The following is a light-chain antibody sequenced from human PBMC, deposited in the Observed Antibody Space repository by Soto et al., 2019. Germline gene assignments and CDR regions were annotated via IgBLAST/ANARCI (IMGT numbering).Light chain of an antibody. CDR2: EVT. V-gene: IGLV2-8*01. CDR3: QSYDSSLSGRDVV. CDR1: SSDVGGYNY. J-gene: IGLJ2*01. Sequence: QSALTQPPSASGSPGQSVTISCTGTSSDVGGYNYVSWYQQYPGRAPKLMIYEVTKRPSGVPDRFSGSKSGNTASLAITGLQAEDEADYYCQSYDSSLSGRDVVFGGGTKLTVL.